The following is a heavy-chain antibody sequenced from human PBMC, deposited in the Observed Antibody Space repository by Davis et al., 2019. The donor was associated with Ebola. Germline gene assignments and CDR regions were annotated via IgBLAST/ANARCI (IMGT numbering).Heavy chain of an antibody. CDR3: ARDTCSSASCYFFDY. D-gene: IGHD2-2*01. J-gene: IGHJ4*02. V-gene: IGHV3-33*01. Sequence: GESLKISCAASGFTFSSYGMHWVRQAPGKGLEWVAVIWYDGSNKYYADSVKGRFTISRDNSKNTLSLQMNSLRAEDTAVYYCARDTCSSASCYFFDYWGQGTLVAVSS. CDR2: IWYDGSNK. CDR1: GFTFSSYG.